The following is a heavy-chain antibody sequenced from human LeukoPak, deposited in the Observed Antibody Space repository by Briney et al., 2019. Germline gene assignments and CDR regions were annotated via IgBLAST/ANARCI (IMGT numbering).Heavy chain of an antibody. J-gene: IGHJ4*02. Sequence: GGSLRLSCAASGFTFSSYAMSWVRQAPGKGLEWASAISGSGGSTYYADSVKGRFTISRDNSKNTLYLQMNSLRAEDTAVYYCAKDPGRSNYFFDYWGQGTLVTVSS. V-gene: IGHV3-23*01. CDR2: ISGSGGST. CDR3: AKDPGRSNYFFDY. CDR1: GFTFSSYA. D-gene: IGHD4-11*01.